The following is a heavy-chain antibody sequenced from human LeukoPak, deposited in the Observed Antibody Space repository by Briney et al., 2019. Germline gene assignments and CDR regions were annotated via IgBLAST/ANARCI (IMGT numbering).Heavy chain of an antibody. CDR2: ITSGGDYI. V-gene: IGHV3-21*01. CDR1: GFTFNSYA. J-gene: IGHJ4*02. D-gene: IGHD3-9*01. CDR3: ARGHYDVLAASYKWTPDY. Sequence: GGSLRLSCAASGFTFNSYAMTWVRQAPGKGLEWVSSITSGGDYIYYADSVKGRFTTSRDNAKNSLSLQLNSLRVEDTAVYYCARGHYDVLAASYKWTPDYWGQGTLVTVSS.